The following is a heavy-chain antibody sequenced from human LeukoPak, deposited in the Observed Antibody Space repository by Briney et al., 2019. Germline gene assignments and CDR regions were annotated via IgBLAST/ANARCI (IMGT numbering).Heavy chain of an antibody. V-gene: IGHV3-30*02. J-gene: IGHJ4*02. CDR1: GFTFSSSA. D-gene: IGHD3-22*01. CDR2: IAHHGNNK. CDR3: AKSPGGRLLLFDY. Sequence: GGSLRLSCGASGFTFSSSAMHWVRQGPGKGLEWVAYIAHHGNNKYYADSVKGRFTISRDNSKGSLYLQMNSLRAEDTAVYYCAKSPGGRLLLFDYWGQGTLVTVSS.